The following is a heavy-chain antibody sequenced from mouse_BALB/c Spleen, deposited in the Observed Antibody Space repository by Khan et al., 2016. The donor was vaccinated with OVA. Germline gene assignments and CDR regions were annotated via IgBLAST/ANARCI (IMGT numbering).Heavy chain of an antibody. CDR2: INPSTGYT. D-gene: IGHD1-1*02. Sequence: QVQLQQSGAELAKPGASVKMSCKASGYTFINYWILWVKQRPGQGLEWIGYINPSTGYTEYTQNFKDKATLTADKSSRTAYMQLSSLTSEDSAGYYCARRGVGWDFDYWGQGTTLTVSS. CDR1: GYTFINYW. V-gene: IGHV1-7*01. CDR3: ARRGVGWDFDY. J-gene: IGHJ2*01.